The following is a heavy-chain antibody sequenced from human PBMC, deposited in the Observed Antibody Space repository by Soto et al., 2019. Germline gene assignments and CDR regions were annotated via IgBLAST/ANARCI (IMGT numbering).Heavy chain of an antibody. CDR3: ARGGDLYCSGGSCYSWFDP. CDR2: INPNRGGT. CDR1: GYTFTGYY. Sequence: QVQLVQSGAEVKKPGASVKVSCKASGYTFTGYYMHWVRQAPGQGLEWMGWINPNRGGTNYAQKFPGWVTMTRDTPTRTGYMGMSRLRSDDTAVYYCARGGDLYCSGGSCYSWFDPWGQGTLVTVSS. V-gene: IGHV1-2*04. J-gene: IGHJ5*02. D-gene: IGHD2-15*01.